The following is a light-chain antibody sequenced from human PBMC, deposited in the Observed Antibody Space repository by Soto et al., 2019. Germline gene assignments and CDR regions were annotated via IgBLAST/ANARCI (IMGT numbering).Light chain of an antibody. CDR3: CSYAGSSTYV. CDR2: EDT. CDR1: SRDVGIYNL. Sequence: QSVLTQPASVSGSPGQSITISCTGTSRDVGIYNLASWYQLHPGKVPKLIIYEDTKRPSGISSRFSGSESGITAFLTISGLQAEDEADYYCCSYAGSSTYVFGNGTKVTVL. V-gene: IGLV2-23*01. J-gene: IGLJ1*01.